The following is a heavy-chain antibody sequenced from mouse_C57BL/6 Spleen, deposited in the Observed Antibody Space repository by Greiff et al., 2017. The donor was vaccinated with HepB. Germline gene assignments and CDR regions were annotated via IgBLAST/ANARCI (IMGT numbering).Heavy chain of an antibody. Sequence: VQLQQSGAELARPGASVKLSCKASGYTFTSYGISWVKQRTGQGLEWIGEIYPRSGNTYYNEKFKGKATLTADKSSSTAYMELRSLTSEDSAVYFCARDYLKGFAYWGQGTLVTVSA. CDR2: IYPRSGNT. V-gene: IGHV1-81*01. J-gene: IGHJ3*01. CDR3: ARDYLKGFAY. CDR1: GYTFTSYG. D-gene: IGHD5-5*01.